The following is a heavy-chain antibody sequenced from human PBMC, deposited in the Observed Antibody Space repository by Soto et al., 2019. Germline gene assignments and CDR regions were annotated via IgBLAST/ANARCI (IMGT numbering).Heavy chain of an antibody. Sequence: QVQLVESGGGMVQPGRSLRLSCAASGFTFSSYGMHWVRQAPGKGLEWVAVIWYDGSNKYYADSVKGRFTISRDNSKNTLYLQMNSLRAEDTAVYYCARDDERVRCMDVWGQGTTVTVSS. V-gene: IGHV3-33*01. CDR2: IWYDGSNK. J-gene: IGHJ6*02. CDR1: GFTFSSYG. CDR3: ARDDERVRCMDV. D-gene: IGHD6-13*01.